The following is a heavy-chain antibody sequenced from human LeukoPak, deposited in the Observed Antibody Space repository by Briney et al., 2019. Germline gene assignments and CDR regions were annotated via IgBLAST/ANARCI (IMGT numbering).Heavy chain of an antibody. CDR1: GFTFSSYS. CDR2: ISSSSSTI. CDR3: AREGINDFWSGTGFGY. V-gene: IGHV3-48*01. Sequence: GGSLRLSCAASGFTFSSYSMNWVRQAPGKGLEWVSYISSSSSTIYYADSVKGRFTISRDNAKNSLYLQMNSLRAEDTVVYYCAREGINDFWSGTGFGYWGQGTLVTVSS. J-gene: IGHJ4*02. D-gene: IGHD3-3*01.